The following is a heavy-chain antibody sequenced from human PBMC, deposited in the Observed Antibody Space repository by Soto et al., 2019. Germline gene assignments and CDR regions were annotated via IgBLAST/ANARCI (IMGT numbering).Heavy chain of an antibody. CDR3: ARDRGSPPGGGGYYGMDV. CDR2: ISSSSSYT. V-gene: IGHV3-11*06. Sequence: GGSLRLSCAASGFTLSDYYMSWIRQAPGKGLEWVSYISSSSSYTNYADSVKGRFTISRDNAKNSLYLQMNSLRAEDTAVYYCARDRGSPPGGGGYYGMDVWGQGTTVTVSS. D-gene: IGHD2-15*01. J-gene: IGHJ6*02. CDR1: GFTLSDYY.